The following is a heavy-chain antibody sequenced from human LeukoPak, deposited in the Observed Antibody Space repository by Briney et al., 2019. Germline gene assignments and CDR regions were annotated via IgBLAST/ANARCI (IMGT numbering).Heavy chain of an antibody. D-gene: IGHD3-22*01. CDR3: ARAHYYDSSGYYRAFDY. Sequence: SETLSLTCAVSGYSISSGYYWGWIRPTPGKGLEWIGRIYHSGSTYYNTSLKSRVTISVDTSKNQFSLKLSSVTAADTAVYYCARAHYYDSSGYYRAFDYWGQGTLVTVSS. J-gene: IGHJ4*02. CDR1: GYSISSGYY. V-gene: IGHV4-38-2*01. CDR2: IYHSGST.